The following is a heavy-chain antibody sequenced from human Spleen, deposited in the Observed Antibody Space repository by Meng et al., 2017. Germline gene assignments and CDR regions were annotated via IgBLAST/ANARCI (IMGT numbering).Heavy chain of an antibody. CDR2: IYWDDDK. D-gene: IGHD4-17*01. CDR3: VHNTARV. J-gene: IGHJ4*02. Sequence: TVKESGPTLVKPTQTLPLSCTFSGFSLSTSGVGVGWIRQPPGKALEWLVLIYWDDDKRYSPSLKSRLTITKDTSKNQVFLIMTNMNPVDTATYYCVHNTARVWGQGILVTVSS. CDR1: GFSLSTSGVG. V-gene: IGHV2-5*02.